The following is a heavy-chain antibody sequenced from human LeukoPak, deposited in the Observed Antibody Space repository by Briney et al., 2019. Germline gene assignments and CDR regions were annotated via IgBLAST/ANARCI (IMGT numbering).Heavy chain of an antibody. CDR3: ARAPSEIGGYYPEYFRH. V-gene: IGHV3-74*01. D-gene: IGHD3-22*01. CDR1: GFTFSSHW. Sequence: NPGGSLRLSCAASGFTFSSHWMHWVRPAPGKRLVWVSRLKSDGSTNYADSVKGRFTISRDNAKNTLSLQMNSLRAEDTGVYYCARAPSEIGGYYPEYFRHWGQGTLVTVSS. J-gene: IGHJ1*01. CDR2: LKSDGST.